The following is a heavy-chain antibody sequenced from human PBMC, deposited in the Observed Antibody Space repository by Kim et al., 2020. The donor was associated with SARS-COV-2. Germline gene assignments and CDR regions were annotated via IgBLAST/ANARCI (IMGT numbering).Heavy chain of an antibody. Sequence: ASVKVSCKASGYTFTSYGISWVRQAPGQGLEWMGWISAYNGNTNYAQKLQGRVTMTTDTSTSTAYMELRSLRSDDTAVYYCARAGDPGVVVVRAPFDYWGQGTLVTVSS. D-gene: IGHD3-22*01. J-gene: IGHJ4*02. CDR1: GYTFTSYG. CDR3: ARAGDPGVVVVRAPFDY. V-gene: IGHV1-18*04. CDR2: ISAYNGNT.